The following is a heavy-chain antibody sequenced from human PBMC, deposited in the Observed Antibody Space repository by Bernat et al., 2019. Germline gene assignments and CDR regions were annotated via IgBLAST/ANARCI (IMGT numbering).Heavy chain of an antibody. D-gene: IGHD6-19*01. CDR1: GGTFSSYA. J-gene: IGHJ4*02. CDR2: IIPIFGTA. V-gene: IGHV1-69*01. Sequence: QVQLVQSGAEVKKPGSSVKVSCKASGGTFSSYAISWVRQAPGQGLEWMGGIIPIFGTANYAQKFQGRGKSTADESTSTAYMELSSQRSEDTAVYYCARGPPGIAVAATFDYWGQGTLVTVSS. CDR3: ARGPPGIAVAATFDY.